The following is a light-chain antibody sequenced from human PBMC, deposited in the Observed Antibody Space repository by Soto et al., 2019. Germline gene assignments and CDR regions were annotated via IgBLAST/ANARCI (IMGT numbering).Light chain of an antibody. CDR3: QSYDSSLSGPV. Sequence: QSVLTQPPSVSGAPGQRVTLSCTGSSPNIGAGYDVHWYQQLPGTAPKLLIYGNNDRPSGVPDRFSGAKSGTSASLAITGLQAEDEADYYCQSYDSSLSGPVFGGGTKLTVL. V-gene: IGLV1-40*01. CDR1: SPNIGAGYD. CDR2: GNN. J-gene: IGLJ3*02.